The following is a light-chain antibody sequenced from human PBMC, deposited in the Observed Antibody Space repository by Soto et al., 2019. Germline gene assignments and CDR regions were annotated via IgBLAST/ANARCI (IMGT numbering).Light chain of an antibody. CDR2: YDN. CDR1: NSNIGSNT. J-gene: IGLJ1*01. V-gene: IGLV1-44*01. Sequence: QSVLTQPPSASGTTGQRVTISCAGINSNIGSNTVNWYQQLPGTAPKLLIYYDNLRPSGVPDRISGSKSGTSASLAISGLQSDDEADYYCAAWEDSLNGRVFGTGTKLTVL. CDR3: AAWEDSLNGRV.